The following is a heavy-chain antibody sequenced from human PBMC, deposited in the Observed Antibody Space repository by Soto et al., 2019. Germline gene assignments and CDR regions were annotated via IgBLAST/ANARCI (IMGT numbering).Heavy chain of an antibody. V-gene: IGHV4-31*03. D-gene: IGHD3-3*01. J-gene: IGHJ5*02. CDR2: IYYSGST. Sequence: QVQLQESGPGLVKPSQTLSLTCTVSGGSISSGGYYWSWIRQHPGKGLEWIGYIYYSGSTYYNPSLKSRVTISVDTSKNQFSLKLSSVTAADTAVYYCARAIFGVVTPPNWFDPWGQGTLVTVSS. CDR1: GGSISSGGYY. CDR3: ARAIFGVVTPPNWFDP.